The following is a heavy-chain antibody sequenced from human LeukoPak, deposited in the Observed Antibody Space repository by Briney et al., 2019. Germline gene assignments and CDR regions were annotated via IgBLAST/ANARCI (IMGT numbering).Heavy chain of an antibody. CDR1: GFTFSSYS. CDR3: ARDSSSWLIYYYGMDV. D-gene: IGHD6-13*01. V-gene: IGHV3-21*01. CDR2: ISSSSYI. Sequence: GGSLRLSCAASGFTFSSYSMNWVRQAPGKGLEWVSSISSSSYIHYADSVKGRFTISRDNAKNSLYLQMNSLRAEDTAVYYCARDSSSWLIYYYGMDVWGQGTTVTVSS. J-gene: IGHJ6*02.